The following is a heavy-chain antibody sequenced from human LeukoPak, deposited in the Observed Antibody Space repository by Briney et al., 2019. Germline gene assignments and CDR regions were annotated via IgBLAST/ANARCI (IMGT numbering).Heavy chain of an antibody. D-gene: IGHD2-15*01. J-gene: IGHJ4*02. V-gene: IGHV1-69*13. CDR1: GGTFSSYA. CDR3: ARHYCSGGSCYSGRFDY. Sequence: GASVKVSCKASGGTFSSYAISWVRQAPGQGLEWMGGIIPIFGTANYAQKFQGRVTITADESTSTAYMELSSLRSEDTAVYYCARHYCSGGSCYSGRFDYWGQGTLVTVSS. CDR2: IIPIFGTA.